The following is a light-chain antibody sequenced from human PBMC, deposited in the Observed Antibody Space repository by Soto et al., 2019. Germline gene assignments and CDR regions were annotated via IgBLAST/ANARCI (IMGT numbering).Light chain of an antibody. CDR3: LQYRTSPRT. V-gene: IGKV3-20*01. J-gene: IGKJ1*01. CDR2: GAS. CDR1: QSVSSSY. Sequence: IVVTQSPATLSWSPGEKATLSRWASQSVSSSYLAWYQQTPGQAPRLLIYGASSSDTGIPDRFSGSGSGRDFSLTISKLEPQDLAVYYCLQYRTSPRTVGKGNKVEVK.